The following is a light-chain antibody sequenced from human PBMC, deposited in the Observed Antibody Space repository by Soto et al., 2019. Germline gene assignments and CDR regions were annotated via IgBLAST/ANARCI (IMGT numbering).Light chain of an antibody. V-gene: IGLV7-43*01. Sequence: QAVVTQEPSLTVSLGGTVTLTCSSSTGAVTNTHYANGFQQKPGQPPRSLIYSTSNKYPWTPARFSGSLLGGSAALTLSDVQPEDEADYYCQLYYGATRVFGGGTKLTVL. CDR2: STS. CDR3: QLYYGATRV. J-gene: IGLJ3*02. CDR1: TGAVTNTHY.